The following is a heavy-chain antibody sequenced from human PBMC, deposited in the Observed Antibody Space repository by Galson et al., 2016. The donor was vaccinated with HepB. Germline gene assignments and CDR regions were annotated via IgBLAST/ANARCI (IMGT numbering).Heavy chain of an antibody. D-gene: IGHD3-10*01. J-gene: IGHJ5*02. Sequence: PALVKPTQTLTLTCTFSGFSLSTSGMCVSWIRQPPGKALEWLARIDGDDDKYYNTSLKTRLTISKDTSKNQVVLTMTNMDPVDTATYYCARMYIFGSGSSSKGWFDPWGQGTLVTVSS. V-gene: IGHV2-70*11. CDR1: GFSLSTSGMC. CDR2: IDGDDDK. CDR3: ARMYIFGSGSSSKGWFDP.